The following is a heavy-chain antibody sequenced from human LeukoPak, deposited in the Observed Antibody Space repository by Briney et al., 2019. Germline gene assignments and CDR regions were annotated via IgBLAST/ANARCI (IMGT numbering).Heavy chain of an antibody. CDR1: DGSINTPNYY. CDR3: ARGRYYYGSGSSPLDY. CDR2: IFYRGST. Sequence: SETLSLTCTVSDGSINTPNYYWGWIRQPPGKGLEWIGNIFYRGSTYYGPSLKSRVTISVDTSKNQFSLKLSSVTAADTAVYYCARGRYYYGSGSSPLDYWGQGTLVTVSS. J-gene: IGHJ4*02. D-gene: IGHD3-10*01. V-gene: IGHV4-39*07.